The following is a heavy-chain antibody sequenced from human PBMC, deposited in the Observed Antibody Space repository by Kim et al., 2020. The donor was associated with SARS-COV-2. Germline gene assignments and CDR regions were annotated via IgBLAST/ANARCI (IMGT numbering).Heavy chain of an antibody. V-gene: IGHV3-53*01. D-gene: IGHD2-15*01. Sequence: GGSLRLSCAASGFTVSSNYMSWVRQAPGKGLEWVSVIYSGGSTYYADSVKGRFTISRDNSKNTLYLQMNSLRAEDTAVYYCARDEMAAAAFDIWGQGTMVTVSS. CDR3: ARDEMAAAAFDI. CDR1: GFTVSSNY. CDR2: IYSGGST. J-gene: IGHJ3*02.